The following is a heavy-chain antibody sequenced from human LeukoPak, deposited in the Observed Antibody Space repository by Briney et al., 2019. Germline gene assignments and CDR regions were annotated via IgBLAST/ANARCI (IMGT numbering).Heavy chain of an antibody. CDR1: GFIFSPYA. CDR2: IAGGDDR. Sequence: GGSLRLSCAASGFIFSPYAMSWVRQAPGKGLEWVPGIAGGDDRFYADSVKGRFTISRDNAKNSLYLQMNSLRAEDTAVYYCARRGTTTVTYYYMDVWGKGTTVTVSS. J-gene: IGHJ6*03. V-gene: IGHV3-69-1*01. CDR3: ARRGTTTVTYYYMDV. D-gene: IGHD4-11*01.